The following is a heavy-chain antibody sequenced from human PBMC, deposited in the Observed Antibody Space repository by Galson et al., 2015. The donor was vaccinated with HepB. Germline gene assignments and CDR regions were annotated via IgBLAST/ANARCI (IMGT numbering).Heavy chain of an antibody. V-gene: IGHV3-21*01. D-gene: IGHD5-18*01. Sequence: SLRLSCAASGFTFSSYSMNWVRQAPGKGLEWVSSISSSSSYIYYADSVKGRFTISRDNAKNSLYLQMNSLRAEDTAVYYCARVLMVGDTADYNWFDPWGQGTLVTVSS. CDR3: ARVLMVGDTADYNWFDP. CDR1: GFTFSSYS. J-gene: IGHJ5*02. CDR2: ISSSSSYI.